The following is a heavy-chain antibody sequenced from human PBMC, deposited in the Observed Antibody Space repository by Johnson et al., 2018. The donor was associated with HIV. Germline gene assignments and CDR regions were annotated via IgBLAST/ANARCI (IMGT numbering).Heavy chain of an antibody. CDR3: ARDSIEMATKSEDAFDI. V-gene: IGHV3-33*01. J-gene: IGHJ3*02. Sequence: QMLLVESGGGLVQPGRSLRLSCAASGFTFSSYGMHWVRQAPGKGLEWVAVIWYDGSNNYYADSVKGRFTISRDNSKNTLYLQMNSLRAEDTAVYYCARDSIEMATKSEDAFDIWGQGTMVTVSS. CDR1: GFTFSSYG. D-gene: IGHD5-24*01. CDR2: IWYDGSNN.